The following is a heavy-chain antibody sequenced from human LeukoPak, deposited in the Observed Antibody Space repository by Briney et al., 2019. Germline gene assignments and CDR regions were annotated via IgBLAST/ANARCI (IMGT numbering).Heavy chain of an antibody. CDR2: IHFSGIT. J-gene: IGHJ4*02. V-gene: IGHV4-59*01. CDR3: ARSRFGESNLYYFDY. CDR1: GFTFSSYT. Sequence: PGGSLRLSCAASGFTFSSYTMHWIRQPPGKGLEWIGYIHFSGITNYNPSLKSRVTISVDTSKKQFSLILRSVTAVDTAVYYCARSRFGESNLYYFDYWGQGTRVTVSS. D-gene: IGHD3-10*01.